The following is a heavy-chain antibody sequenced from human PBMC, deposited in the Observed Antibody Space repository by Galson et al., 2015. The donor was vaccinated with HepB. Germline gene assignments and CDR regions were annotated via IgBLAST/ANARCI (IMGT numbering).Heavy chain of an antibody. CDR2: IIPIFGTA. CDR3: ARRRARHSSSADYYYGMDV. D-gene: IGHD6-6*01. CDR1: GGTFSSYA. Sequence: SVKVSCKASGGTFSSYAISWVRQAPGQGLEWMGGIIPIFGTANYAQKFQGRVTITADESTSTAYMELSSLRSEDTAVYYCARRRARHSSSADYYYGMDVWGQGTTVTVSS. V-gene: IGHV1-69*13. J-gene: IGHJ6*02.